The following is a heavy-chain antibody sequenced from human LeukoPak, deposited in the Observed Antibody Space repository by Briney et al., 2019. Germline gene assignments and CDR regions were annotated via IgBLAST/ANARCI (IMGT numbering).Heavy chain of an antibody. CDR1: GYTLTSYD. D-gene: IGHD6-13*01. CDR3: AIQGRRSSSPHD. V-gene: IGHV1-8*01. Sequence: GASVKVSCKASGYTLTSYDINWVRQATGQGLEWMGWMNPNSGNTGYAQKFQGRVTMTRNTSISTAYMELSSLRSEDTAVYYCAIQGRRSSSPHDWGQGTLVTVSS. CDR2: MNPNSGNT. J-gene: IGHJ4*02.